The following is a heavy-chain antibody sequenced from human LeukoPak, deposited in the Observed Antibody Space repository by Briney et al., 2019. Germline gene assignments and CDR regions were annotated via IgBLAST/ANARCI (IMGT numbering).Heavy chain of an antibody. D-gene: IGHD2-2*01. CDR2: IYSGGST. V-gene: IGHV3-53*01. Sequence: GGSLRLSCAASGFTVSSNYMSWVRQAPGKGLEWVSVIYSGGSTYYADSVRGRFTTSRDNSKNTLYLQMNSLSAEDTAVYYCAVGVVPAARLDYWGQGTLVTVSS. CDR1: GFTVSSNY. J-gene: IGHJ4*02. CDR3: AVGVVPAARLDY.